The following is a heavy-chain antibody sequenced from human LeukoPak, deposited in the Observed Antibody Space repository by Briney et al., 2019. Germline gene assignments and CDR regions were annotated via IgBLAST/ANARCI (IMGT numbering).Heavy chain of an antibody. V-gene: IGHV3-30*02. D-gene: IGHD2-2*01. Sequence: PGGSLRLSCAASGFTFSNYIMHWVRQAPGKGLEWVAFIRYDGNNKNYADSVKGRFTISRDNSKNTLYLQMNSLRAEDTAVYYCAGDREGYQQPQKHHYYYMDVWGKGTTVAISS. CDR3: AGDREGYQQPQKHHYYYMDV. CDR1: GFTFSNYI. J-gene: IGHJ6*03. CDR2: IRYDGNNK.